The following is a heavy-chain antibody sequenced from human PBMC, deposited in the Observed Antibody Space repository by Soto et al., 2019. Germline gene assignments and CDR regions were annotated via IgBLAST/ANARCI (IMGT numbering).Heavy chain of an antibody. CDR2: IGTAGDT. D-gene: IGHD3-3*01. J-gene: IGHJ3*02. Sequence: GGSLRLSCAASGFTFSSYDMHWVRQAPGKGLEWVSAIGTAGDTYYPGSVKGRFTISRENAKNTLYLQMNSLRAGDTAVYYCARGSTIFGVVLPTGDAFDIWGQGTMVTVSS. V-gene: IGHV3-13*01. CDR1: GFTFSSYD. CDR3: ARGSTIFGVVLPTGDAFDI.